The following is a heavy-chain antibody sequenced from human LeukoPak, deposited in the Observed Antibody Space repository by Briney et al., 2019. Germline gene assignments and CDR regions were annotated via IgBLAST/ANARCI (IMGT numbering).Heavy chain of an antibody. J-gene: IGHJ6*02. V-gene: IGHV3-9*01. D-gene: IGHD1-26*01. Sequence: GGSLRLSCAAPGFTFDDYAMHWVRQAPGKSLEWVSGISWNSGSIGYADSVKGRFTISRDNAKNSLYLQMNSLRAEDTALYYCAKDMVVGATGDYYGMDVWGQGTTVTVSS. CDR2: ISWNSGSI. CDR3: AKDMVVGATGDYYGMDV. CDR1: GFTFDDYA.